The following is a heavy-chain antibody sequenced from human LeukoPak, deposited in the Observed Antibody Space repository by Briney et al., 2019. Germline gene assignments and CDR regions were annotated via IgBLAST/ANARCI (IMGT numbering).Heavy chain of an antibody. Sequence: GGSLRLSCAASGFTFSSYNMNWVRQAPGKGLEWFSSISSSSSYIYYADSVKGRFTISRDNAKNSLYLQMNSLRAEDTAVYYCARDNGDYTWFDPWGQGTLVTVSS. J-gene: IGHJ5*02. CDR2: ISSSSSYI. D-gene: IGHD4-17*01. V-gene: IGHV3-21*01. CDR3: ARDNGDYTWFDP. CDR1: GFTFSSYN.